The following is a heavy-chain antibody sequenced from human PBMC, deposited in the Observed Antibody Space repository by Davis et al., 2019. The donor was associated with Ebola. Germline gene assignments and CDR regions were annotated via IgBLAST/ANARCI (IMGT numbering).Heavy chain of an antibody. J-gene: IGHJ5*02. V-gene: IGHV1-69*13. CDR1: GGTFSSYA. D-gene: IGHD3-3*01. CDR3: ARSGDNDFWSGYPNGGNWFDP. CDR2: IIPIFGTA. Sequence: SVQVSCKASGGTFSSYAISWVRQAPRQGLEWMGGIIPIFGTANYAQQFQGRVTITAAESTSTAYMELSSLRAEDTAVYYCARSGDNDFWSGYPNGGNWFDPWGQGTLVTVSS.